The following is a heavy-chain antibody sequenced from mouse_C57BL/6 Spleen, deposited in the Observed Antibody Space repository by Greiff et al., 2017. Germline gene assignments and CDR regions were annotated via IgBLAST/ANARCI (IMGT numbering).Heavy chain of an antibody. D-gene: IGHD2-1*01. Sequence: VQLQQSGAELVRPGASVKLSCTASGFNIKDDYMHWVKQRPEQGLEWIGWIDPENGDTEYASKFQGKATITADTSSNTAYLQLSSLTSEDTAVYYCTTSDGNPWFAYWGQGTLVTVSA. CDR3: TTSDGNPWFAY. CDR1: GFNIKDDY. CDR2: IDPENGDT. J-gene: IGHJ3*01. V-gene: IGHV14-4*01.